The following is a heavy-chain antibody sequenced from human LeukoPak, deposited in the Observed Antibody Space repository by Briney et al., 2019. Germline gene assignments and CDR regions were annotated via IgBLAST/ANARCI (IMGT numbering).Heavy chain of an antibody. CDR3: ATDRPYITSWYGCSTP. D-gene: IGHD3-10*01. CDR1: GFTFSDFP. Sequence: QPGGSLRLSCAASGFTFSDFPMIWVRQAPGKGLEWVSSIFPSSDEIHYADSVKGRFTISRDNSRNTLYLQMHSLRVEDTAVYYCATDRPYITSWYGCSTPWGQGTLVTVSS. J-gene: IGHJ5*02. CDR2: IFPSSDEI. V-gene: IGHV3-23*01.